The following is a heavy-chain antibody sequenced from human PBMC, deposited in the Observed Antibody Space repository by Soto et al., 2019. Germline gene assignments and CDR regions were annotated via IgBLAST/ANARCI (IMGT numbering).Heavy chain of an antibody. V-gene: IGHV1-69*13. CDR1: GCTFSSYA. D-gene: IGHD2-21*02. CDR3: ARVLGTVGVTIAEYFQH. CDR2: IIPIFGTA. J-gene: IGHJ1*01. Sequence: ASVKVSCKASGCTFSSYAISWVRQAPGQGLEWMGGIIPIFGTANYAQKFQGRVTITADESTSTAYMELSSLRSEDTAVYYCARVLGTVGVTIAEYFQHWGQSTLVTVSS.